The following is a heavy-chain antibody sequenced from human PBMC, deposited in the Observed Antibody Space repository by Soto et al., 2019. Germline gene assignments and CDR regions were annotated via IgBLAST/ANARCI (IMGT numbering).Heavy chain of an antibody. J-gene: IGHJ4*02. V-gene: IGHV1-69*06. CDR3: WRHDKTALPPLDS. D-gene: IGHD1-1*01. CDR1: GAGDTFSNYG. CDR2: TITAFGTA. Sequence: QVHLVQSGAEVKSPGSAVKVSCKVSGAGDTFSNYGLNWMRQAPGQGLEWMGGTITAFGTANYAQKFQGRVTITADTATTTAYMELSSLRSDDTAVYYCWRHDKTALPPLDSWGQGTLVSVSS.